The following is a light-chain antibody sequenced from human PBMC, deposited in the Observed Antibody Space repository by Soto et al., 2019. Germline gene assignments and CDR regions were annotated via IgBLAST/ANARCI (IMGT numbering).Light chain of an antibody. CDR3: QQYHKPPIT. J-gene: IGKJ5*01. CDR2: DSS. CDR1: QDIKNY. Sequence: DIHMTQSPSSLSASVGDRFTITCEASQDIKNYLNWYQQKPGKAPKLLIYDSSNLETGVPSRFSGGGSGTDLTFTITSLEPEDIATYYCQQYHKPPITFGQGTRLEIK. V-gene: IGKV1-33*01.